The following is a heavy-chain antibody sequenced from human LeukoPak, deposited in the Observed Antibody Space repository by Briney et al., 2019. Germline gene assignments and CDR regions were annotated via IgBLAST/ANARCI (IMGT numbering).Heavy chain of an antibody. CDR1: GYTFSGYY. CDR2: MNFNSGGT. Sequence: GASVKVSCKASGYTFSGYYIHWVRQAPGQGLEWMGWMNFNSGGTKYVQKFQGRVTMTRDTSINTAYMELSRLRSDDTAVYYCACDSSGYLAFDIWGQGTMVTVSS. D-gene: IGHD3-22*01. V-gene: IGHV1-2*02. CDR3: ACDSSGYLAFDI. J-gene: IGHJ3*02.